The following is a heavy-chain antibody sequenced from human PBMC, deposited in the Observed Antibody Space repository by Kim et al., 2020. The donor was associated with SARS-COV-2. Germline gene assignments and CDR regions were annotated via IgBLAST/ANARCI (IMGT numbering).Heavy chain of an antibody. Sequence: ASVKVSCKASGYTFTSYGISWVRQAPGQGLEWMGWISAYNGNTNYAQKLQGRVTMTTDTSTSTAYMELRSLRSDDTAVYYCARDRSGRPWFGEGPFRARTLFDYWGQGTLVTVSS. D-gene: IGHD3-10*01. CDR1: GYTFTSYG. CDR3: ARDRSGRPWFGEGPFRARTLFDY. J-gene: IGHJ4*02. V-gene: IGHV1-18*04. CDR2: ISAYNGNT.